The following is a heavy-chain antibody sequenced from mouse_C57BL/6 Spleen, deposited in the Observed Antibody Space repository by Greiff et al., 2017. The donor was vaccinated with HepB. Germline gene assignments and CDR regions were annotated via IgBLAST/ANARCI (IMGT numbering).Heavy chain of an antibody. Sequence: VQLQQSGAELVRPGASVKLSCTASGFNIKDDYMHWVKQRPEQGLEWIGWIDPENGDTEYAPKFQGKATITADTSSNTAYLQLSSLTSEDTAVYYCILSMGDYWGQGTTLTVSS. CDR2: IDPENGDT. D-gene: IGHD1-1*02. CDR1: GFNIKDDY. V-gene: IGHV14-4*01. J-gene: IGHJ2*01. CDR3: ILSMGDY.